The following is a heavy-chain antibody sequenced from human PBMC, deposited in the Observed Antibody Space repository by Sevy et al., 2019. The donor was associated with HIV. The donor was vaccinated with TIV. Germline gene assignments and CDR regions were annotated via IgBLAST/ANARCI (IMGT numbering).Heavy chain of an antibody. Sequence: GESLKISCAASGFTFSRYSMNWVRQAPGKGLEWVSSISSSSSYIYYTDSVKGRFTISRDNAKNSLYLQMNSLTAEDTAVYYCVRDGGCSSTSCLLYFDYWGQGTLVTVSS. CDR2: ISSSSSYI. J-gene: IGHJ4*02. CDR1: GFTFSRYS. CDR3: VRDGGCSSTSCLLYFDY. V-gene: IGHV3-21*01. D-gene: IGHD2-2*01.